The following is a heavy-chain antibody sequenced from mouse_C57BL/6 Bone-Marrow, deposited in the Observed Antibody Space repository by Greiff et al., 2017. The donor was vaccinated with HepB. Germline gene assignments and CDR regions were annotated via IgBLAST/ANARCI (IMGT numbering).Heavy chain of an antibody. CDR3: AREVRGAY. D-gene: IGHD2-2*01. CDR1: GFPFSDHG. J-gene: IGHJ3*01. Sequence: EVQLVESGGGLVKPGGSLKLSCAASGFPFSDHGMHWVRPAPEKGLEWVAYISSGSSTIYYEDTVKGRFTISRDNAKNTRFLQMTSLRSEDTAMYYCAREVRGAYWGQGTLVTVSA. CDR2: ISSGSSTI. V-gene: IGHV5-17*01.